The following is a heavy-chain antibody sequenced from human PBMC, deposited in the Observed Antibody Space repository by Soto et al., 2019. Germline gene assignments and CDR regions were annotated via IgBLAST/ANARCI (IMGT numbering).Heavy chain of an antibody. J-gene: IGHJ5*02. V-gene: IGHV1-18*01. Sequence: GASVKVSCKASGYTFTSYGISWVRQAPGQGLEWMGWISAYNGNTNYAQKLQGRVTMTTDTSTSTACMELRSLRSDDTAVYYCARDVDTAMVNWFDPWGQGTLVTVSS. CDR1: GYTFTSYG. CDR3: ARDVDTAMVNWFDP. CDR2: ISAYNGNT. D-gene: IGHD5-18*01.